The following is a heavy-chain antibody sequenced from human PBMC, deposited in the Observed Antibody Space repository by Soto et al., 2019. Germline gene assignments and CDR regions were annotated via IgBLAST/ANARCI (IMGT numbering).Heavy chain of an antibody. CDR3: ARDPEYQLPTN. CDR1: GFTFSSYA. V-gene: IGHV3-23*01. Sequence: GGSLRLSCAASGFTFSSYAMSWVRQAPGKGLEWVSAISGSGGSTYYADSVKGRFTISVDRSQNQFSLKLNSVTAADTAVYYCARDPEYQLPTNWGQGTLVTVSS. J-gene: IGHJ4*02. CDR2: ISGSGGST. D-gene: IGHD2-2*01.